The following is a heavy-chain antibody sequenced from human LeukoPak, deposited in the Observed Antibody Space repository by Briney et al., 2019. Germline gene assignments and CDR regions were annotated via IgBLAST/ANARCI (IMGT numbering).Heavy chain of an antibody. Sequence: GGSLRLSCAASAFTFSSYWMSWVRQAPGKGLEWVANIKQDGSEKYYVDSVKGRFAISRDNAKNSLYLQMNSLRAEDTAVYYCARVYNYDILTGYFDYWGQGTLVTVSS. V-gene: IGHV3-7*01. D-gene: IGHD3-9*01. CDR1: AFTFSSYW. CDR3: ARVYNYDILTGYFDY. CDR2: IKQDGSEK. J-gene: IGHJ4*02.